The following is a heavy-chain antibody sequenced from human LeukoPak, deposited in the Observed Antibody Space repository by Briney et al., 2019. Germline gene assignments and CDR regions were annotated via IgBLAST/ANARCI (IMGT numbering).Heavy chain of an antibody. CDR3: ATGIAVAAFDY. CDR2: ISYDGSNK. D-gene: IGHD6-19*01. J-gene: IGHJ4*02. V-gene: IGHV3-30*03. Sequence: GGSLRLSCAASGFTFSSYGMHWVRQAPGKGLEWVAVISYDGSNKYYADSVKGRFTISRDNSKNTLYLQMGSLRSEDMAVFYCATGIAVAAFDYWGQGTLVTVSS. CDR1: GFTFSSYG.